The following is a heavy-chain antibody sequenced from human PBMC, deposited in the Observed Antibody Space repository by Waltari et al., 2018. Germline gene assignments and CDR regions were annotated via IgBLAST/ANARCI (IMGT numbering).Heavy chain of an antibody. CDR1: GYTFTSYY. V-gene: IGHV1-46*01. CDR2: INPSGGST. D-gene: IGHD4-17*01. J-gene: IGHJ4*02. Sequence: QVQLVQSGAEVKKPGASVKVSCKASGYTFTSYYMHWVRQAPGQGLEWMGIINPSGGSTSYAQKVQGRVTMTRDTSTRTVYMELSSLRSEDTAVYYCARERGQVPQATVTTPHLDYWGQGTLVTVSS. CDR3: ARERGQVPQATVTTPHLDY.